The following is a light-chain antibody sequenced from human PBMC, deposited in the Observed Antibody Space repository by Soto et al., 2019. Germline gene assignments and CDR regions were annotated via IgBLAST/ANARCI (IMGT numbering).Light chain of an antibody. CDR1: TSN. Sequence: QSVLTQTPSVSGAPGQTVTISCTGTTSNVHWYQQLPGTAPKLLIFDNTNRPSGVPDRFSGSKSDTSASLAITGLQAEDEADYYCQFFDSLSGSVVFGGGTKLT. CDR3: QFFDSLSGSVV. V-gene: IGLV1-40*01. J-gene: IGLJ3*02. CDR2: DNT.